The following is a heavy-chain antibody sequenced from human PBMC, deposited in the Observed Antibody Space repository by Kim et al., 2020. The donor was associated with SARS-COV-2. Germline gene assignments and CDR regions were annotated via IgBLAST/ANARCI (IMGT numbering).Heavy chain of an antibody. V-gene: IGHV3-53*04. Sequence: RFTISRHNSKNTLYLQMNSLRAEDTAVYYCARDRYYGSGKAEHYYYGMDVWGQGTTVTVSS. D-gene: IGHD3-10*01. CDR3: ARDRYYGSGKAEHYYYGMDV. J-gene: IGHJ6*02.